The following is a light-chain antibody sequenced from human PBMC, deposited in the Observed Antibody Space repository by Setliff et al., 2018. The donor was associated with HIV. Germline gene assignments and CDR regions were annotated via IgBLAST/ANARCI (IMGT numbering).Light chain of an antibody. CDR2: DVS. J-gene: IGLJ2*01. CDR1: SSDVGGYNY. Sequence: SALTQSASVSGSPGQSITISCTGTSSDVGGYNYVSWYQQHPGKAPKLMIYDVSKRPSGVSNRFSGSKSGNTASLTISGLQAEDEADYYCCSYTSSSTLVFGGGTK. V-gene: IGLV2-14*01. CDR3: CSYTSSSTLV.